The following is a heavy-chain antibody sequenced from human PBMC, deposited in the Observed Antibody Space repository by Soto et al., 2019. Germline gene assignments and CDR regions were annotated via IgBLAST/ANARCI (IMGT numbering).Heavy chain of an antibody. V-gene: IGHV1-46*03. CDR2: INTSAGSA. CDR1: GYTSTTYH. Sequence: QVQLVQSGAEVKNPGASVKVSCKASGYTSTTYHMHWVRQAPGQGLEWMGVINTSAGSAKNAQNFQGRVTMTRDTSTNTVYMELSSLRSEDTAVYYCARDHGYCSSTSCLGDFDYWGQGTLVTVSS. J-gene: IGHJ4*02. CDR3: ARDHGYCSSTSCLGDFDY. D-gene: IGHD2-2*01.